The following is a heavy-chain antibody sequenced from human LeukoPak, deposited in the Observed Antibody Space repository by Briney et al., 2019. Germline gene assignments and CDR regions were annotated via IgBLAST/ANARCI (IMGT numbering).Heavy chain of an antibody. V-gene: IGHV3-23*01. CDR2: ISSTGATT. CDR3: AKDLRGNYFYQYGMDV. J-gene: IGHJ6*02. D-gene: IGHD1-7*01. Sequence: GGSLRLSCAASGFTFTNYAMNWVRQAPGKGLEWVPCISSTGATTYYAGSVKGRFTISRDNSKNTLYLQMNSLRVEDTAVYYCAKDLRGNYFYQYGMDVWGQGTTVTVSS. CDR1: GFTFTNYA.